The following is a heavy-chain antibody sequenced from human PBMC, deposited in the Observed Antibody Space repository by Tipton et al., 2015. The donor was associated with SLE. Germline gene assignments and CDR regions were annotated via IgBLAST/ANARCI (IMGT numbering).Heavy chain of an antibody. CDR3: ARLRDYFGSGSYYDPDYGMDV. D-gene: IGHD3-10*01. CDR1: GGSISSYY. J-gene: IGHJ6*02. V-gene: IGHV4-59*08. CDR2: IYDSGNT. Sequence: TLSLTCTVSGGSISSYYWSWIRQPPGNGLEWIGYIYDSGNTNYNPSLKSRVTISVDTSKNQFSLKLSSVTAADTAVYYCARLRDYFGSGSYYDPDYGMDVWGQGTTVTVSS.